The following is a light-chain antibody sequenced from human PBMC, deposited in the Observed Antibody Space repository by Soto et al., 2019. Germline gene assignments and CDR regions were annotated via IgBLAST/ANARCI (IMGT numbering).Light chain of an antibody. V-gene: IGKV3-15*01. J-gene: IGKJ4*01. Sequence: ERVMTQSAANLSVSPGERATLCWRVSQSVRTDLAWYQQKPGQPPRLLIYAASTRATGVPARFSGSGSGTEFTLTISSLQSEDFGVYYCQQYNKWPPLTFGGGTKVDIK. CDR3: QQYNKWPPLT. CDR1: QSVRTD. CDR2: AAS.